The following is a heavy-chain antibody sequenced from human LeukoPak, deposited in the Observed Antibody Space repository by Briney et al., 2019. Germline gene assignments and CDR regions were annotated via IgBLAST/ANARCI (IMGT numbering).Heavy chain of an antibody. Sequence: GGSLRLSCTASGFIFSGSWMAWIRQAPGKGLEWVAIIKKDGSEKYYVDSMKGRFTISRDNAKNSLFLQMNSLRAEDTAIYYCTTDTWYSAGHWGQGTLVTISS. CDR1: GFIFSGSW. D-gene: IGHD2-15*01. CDR2: IKKDGSEK. J-gene: IGHJ4*02. CDR3: TTDTWYSAGH. V-gene: IGHV3-7*03.